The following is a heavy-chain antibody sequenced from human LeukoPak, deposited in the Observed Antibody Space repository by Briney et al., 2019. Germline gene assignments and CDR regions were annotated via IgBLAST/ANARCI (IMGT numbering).Heavy chain of an antibody. CDR2: IIPIVGTT. Sequence: SVKVSCKASGGTFSSYAISWVRQAPGQGLEWMGGIIPIVGTTNYAQKFQGRVTITADESTSTAYMELSSLRSEDTAAYYCARGGTTVTTTIDYWGQGTLVTVSS. CDR3: ARGGTTVTTTIDY. V-gene: IGHV1-69*13. D-gene: IGHD4-11*01. CDR1: GGTFSSYA. J-gene: IGHJ4*02.